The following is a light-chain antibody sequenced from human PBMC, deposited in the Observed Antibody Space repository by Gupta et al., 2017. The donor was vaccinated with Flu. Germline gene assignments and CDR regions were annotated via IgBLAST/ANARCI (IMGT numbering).Light chain of an antibody. CDR2: DAS. Sequence: EIVLTQSPATLSLSPGERATLYCRASQSVSSYLDWYQQKPGQAPRLLIYDASNRATGIPARLSGSGSGTDFTLTISSLEPEDFAVYYCQQRSNWPLTFGGGTKVEIK. CDR1: QSVSSY. J-gene: IGKJ4*01. V-gene: IGKV3-11*01. CDR3: QQRSNWPLT.